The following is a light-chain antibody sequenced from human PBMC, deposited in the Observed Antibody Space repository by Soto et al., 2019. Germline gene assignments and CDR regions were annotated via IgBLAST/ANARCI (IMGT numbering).Light chain of an antibody. CDR2: DVS. V-gene: IGLV2-14*01. CDR3: SSYTSINTHV. Sequence: QSVLTQPASVSGSPGQSITISCTGTSSDVGGYNFVSWYQQHPGKAPKLIISDVSNRPSGVSTRFSGSKSGNTASLTNSGLQAEDEADYYCSSYTSINTHVFGTGTKLTVL. J-gene: IGLJ1*01. CDR1: SSDVGGYNF.